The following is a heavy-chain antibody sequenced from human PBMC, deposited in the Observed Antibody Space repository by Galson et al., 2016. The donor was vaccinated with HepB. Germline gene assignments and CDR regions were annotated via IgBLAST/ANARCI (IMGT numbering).Heavy chain of an antibody. CDR3: ARGRHSYPSGLYYEGAEYFQH. Sequence: SLRLSCAASGFTFSRYGMHWVRQAPGEGLESVAFIWYDGTNKFYADSVKGRFTISRDNSKNTLYLQVNSLRGDDTAVYYCARGRHSYPSGLYYEGAEYFQHWGQGTLVTVSS. CDR1: GFTFSRYG. D-gene: IGHD3-10*01. CDR2: IWYDGTNK. J-gene: IGHJ1*01. V-gene: IGHV3-30*02.